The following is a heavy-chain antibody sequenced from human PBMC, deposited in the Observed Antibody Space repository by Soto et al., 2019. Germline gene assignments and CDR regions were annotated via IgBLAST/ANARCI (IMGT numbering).Heavy chain of an antibody. CDR1: GDTFTDYY. CDR3: ARGGHVVVVTAALDC. J-gene: IGHJ4*02. V-gene: IGHV1-46*01. D-gene: IGHD2-21*02. CDR2: VNPSGGHT. Sequence: QVQLVQSGAEVKKPGASVKVSCKASGDTFTDYYIHWVRQAPGQGLGWMGTVNPSGGHTTYAQHFLGRMTMTRDTYTSTLYMELTILTSEDTAVYYCARGGHVVVVTAALDCWGQGTLVTVSS.